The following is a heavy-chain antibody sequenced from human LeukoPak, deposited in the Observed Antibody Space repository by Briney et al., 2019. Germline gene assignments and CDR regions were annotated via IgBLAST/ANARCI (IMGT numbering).Heavy chain of an antibody. V-gene: IGHV1-18*01. D-gene: IGHD2-2*01. J-gene: IGHJ4*02. Sequence: ASVKVSCKASGYTFTSYGISWVRQAPGQGLEWMGWISAYNGNTNYAQKLQGRVTMTTDTSTSTAYMELRSLRSDDTAVYYCARHKYCSSTSCPAGYWGQGTLVTVSS. CDR3: ARHKYCSSTSCPAGY. CDR1: GYTFTSYG. CDR2: ISAYNGNT.